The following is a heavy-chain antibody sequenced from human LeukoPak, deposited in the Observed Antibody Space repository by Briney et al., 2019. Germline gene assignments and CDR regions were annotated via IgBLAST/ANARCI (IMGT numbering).Heavy chain of an antibody. J-gene: IGHJ4*02. D-gene: IGHD5-12*01. CDR1: GFTFSSYS. V-gene: IGHV3-21*01. CDR2: ISSSSSYI. Sequence: GGSLRLSCAASGFTFSSYSMNWVRQAPGKGLEWVSSISSSSSYIYYADSVKGRFTISRDNAKNSLYLQMNSLRAEDTAVYYCARGRRAKDSGYADWGQGTLVTVSS. CDR3: ARGRRAKDSGYAD.